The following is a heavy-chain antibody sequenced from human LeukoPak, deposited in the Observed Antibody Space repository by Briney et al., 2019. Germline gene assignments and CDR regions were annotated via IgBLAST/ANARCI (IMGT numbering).Heavy chain of an antibody. J-gene: IGHJ6*02. Sequence: GGPLRLSCAASGFTFSSYWMHWVRQAPGKGLVWVSRINSDGSSTSYADSVKGRFTISRDNAKNTLYLQMNSLRAEDTAVYYCARVGPHYDILTGPAPYYYYYGMDVWGQGTTVTVSS. CDR3: ARVGPHYDILTGPAPYYYYYGMDV. V-gene: IGHV3-74*01. CDR1: GFTFSSYW. D-gene: IGHD3-9*01. CDR2: INSDGSST.